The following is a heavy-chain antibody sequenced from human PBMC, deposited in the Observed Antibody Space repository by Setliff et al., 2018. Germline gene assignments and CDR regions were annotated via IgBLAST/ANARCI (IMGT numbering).Heavy chain of an antibody. CDR1: GGSISSSDFY. CDR3: ARHDARGYYYYMDV. Sequence: SETLSLTCTVSGGSISSSDFYWGWIRQPPGKGLEWIGSIYYSGTTYYNPSLKSPVTISIDTSKNQFSLKLSSVTAADTAIYYCARHDARGYYYYMDVWGEGTTVTVAS. V-gene: IGHV4-39*01. J-gene: IGHJ6*03. CDR2: IYYSGTT. D-gene: IGHD3-10*01.